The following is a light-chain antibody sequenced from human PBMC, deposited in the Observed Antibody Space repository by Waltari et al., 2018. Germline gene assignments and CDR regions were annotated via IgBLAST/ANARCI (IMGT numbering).Light chain of an antibody. CDR2: WAS. Sequence: DIMMTQSPDVLAVSLGERASIKCKSSHSVLDYFNNKDSLAWYQQKAGQPPRLLIHWASTREAGVPDRFSGSGSGTDFTLTISSLQPEDFATYYCQQSSSTPPWTFGQGTKVEIK. CDR1: HSVLDYFNNKDS. CDR3: QQSSSTPPWT. J-gene: IGKJ1*01. V-gene: IGKV4-1*01.